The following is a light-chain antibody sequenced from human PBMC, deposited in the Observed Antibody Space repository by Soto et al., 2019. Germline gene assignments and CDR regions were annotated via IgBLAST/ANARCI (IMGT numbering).Light chain of an antibody. CDR3: QSYDTSSVV. CDR1: SGSIASNY. V-gene: IGLV6-57*04. CDR2: EDK. J-gene: IGLJ2*01. Sequence: NFMLTQPHSVSESPGKTVTISCTRSSGSIASNYVQWYQQRPGSVPTTVIYEDKQRPSGVPDRFSGSTDSSSNSASLTISGLKTEDEADYYCQSYDTSSVVFGGGTKLTVL.